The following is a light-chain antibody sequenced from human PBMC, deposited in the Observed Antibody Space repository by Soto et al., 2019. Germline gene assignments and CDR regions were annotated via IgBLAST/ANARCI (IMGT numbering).Light chain of an antibody. CDR1: SSDVGAYNY. V-gene: IGLV2-14*01. CDR2: DVS. CDR3: SYYTSATSYV. Sequence: QSVLTQPASVSGSPGQSITISCTGTSSDVGAYNYDSWYQQYPGEAPRVIIYDVSHRPAGVSNRFSGSKSGNTASLTISGLQTQDEADYYCSYYTSATSYVFGTGNKATV. J-gene: IGLJ1*01.